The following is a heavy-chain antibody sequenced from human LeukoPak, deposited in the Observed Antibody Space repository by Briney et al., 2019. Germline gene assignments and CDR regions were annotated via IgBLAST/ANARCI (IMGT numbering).Heavy chain of an antibody. Sequence: PSETLSLTCTVSGGSISSYYWSWIRQPPGKGLEWIGYIYYSGSTNYNPSLKSRVTISVDTSKNQFYLKLSSVTAADTAVYYCARLLRYFDWLMDPWGQGTLVTVSS. CDR1: GGSISSYY. J-gene: IGHJ5*02. V-gene: IGHV4-59*01. CDR2: IYYSGST. CDR3: ARLLRYFDWLMDP. D-gene: IGHD3-9*01.